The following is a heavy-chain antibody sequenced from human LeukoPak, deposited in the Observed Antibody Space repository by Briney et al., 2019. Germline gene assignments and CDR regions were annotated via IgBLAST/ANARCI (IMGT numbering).Heavy chain of an antibody. D-gene: IGHD4-17*01. CDR1: GGSISSAAYY. CDR3: AREREGPYGYLDY. CDR2: IYTSGNI. V-gene: IGHV4-61*02. Sequence: SQTLSLTCTVSGGSISSAAYYWSWIRQPAGKGLEWIGRIYTSGNINYNSSLKSRVTISLDTSKNQFSLKLSSVTAADTAVYYCAREREGPYGYLDYWGQGTLVTVSS. J-gene: IGHJ4*02.